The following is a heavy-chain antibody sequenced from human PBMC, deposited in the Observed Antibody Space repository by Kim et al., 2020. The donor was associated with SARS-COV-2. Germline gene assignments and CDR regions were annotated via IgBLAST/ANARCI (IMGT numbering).Heavy chain of an antibody. V-gene: IGHV7-4-1*02. CDR3: ARAGGVATIFGGVIIPDFYMDV. Sequence: ASVKVSCKASGYTFTSYAMNWVRQAPGQGLEWMGWINTNTGNPTYAQGFTGRFVFSLDTSVSTAYLQLSSLKAEDTAVYYCARAGGVATIFGGVIIPDFYMDVWGKGTAVTVFS. CDR1: GYTFTSYA. D-gene: IGHD3-3*01. CDR2: INTNTGNP. J-gene: IGHJ6*03.